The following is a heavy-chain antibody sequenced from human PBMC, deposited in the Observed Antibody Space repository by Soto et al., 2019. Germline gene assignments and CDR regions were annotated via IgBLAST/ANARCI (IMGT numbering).Heavy chain of an antibody. V-gene: IGHV1-18*01. CDR2: ISAYNGNS. Sequence: QVQLVQSGAEVKKPGASVKVSCKASGYTFSTYGISWARQAPGQGLEWMGWISAYNGNSKNTQELQGRVTMTTDTATDSAYMELRSLRSDDTAVYFCVRHGRVGVMKFDYHNGMDVWGQGTTVTVSS. CDR1: GYTFSTYG. J-gene: IGHJ6*02. CDR3: VRHGRVGVMKFDYHNGMDV. D-gene: IGHD2-8*01.